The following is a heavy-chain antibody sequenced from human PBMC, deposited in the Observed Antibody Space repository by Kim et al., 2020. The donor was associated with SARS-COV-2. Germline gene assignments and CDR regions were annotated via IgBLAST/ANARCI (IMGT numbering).Heavy chain of an antibody. CDR1: GGSISSSSYY. Sequence: SETLSLTCIVSGGSISSSSYYWGWIRQPPGKGLEWIGSIYYSGSTYYNPSLKSRVTISVDTSKNQFSLKLSSVTAADTAVYYCARLVTGYCSSTSCYRGGWYFDYWGQGTLVTVSS. CDR3: ARLVTGYCSSTSCYRGGWYFDY. CDR2: IYYSGST. D-gene: IGHD2-2*02. V-gene: IGHV4-39*01. J-gene: IGHJ4*02.